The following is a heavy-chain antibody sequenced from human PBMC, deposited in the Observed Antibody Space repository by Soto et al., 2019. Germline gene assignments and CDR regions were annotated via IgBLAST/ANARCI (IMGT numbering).Heavy chain of an antibody. CDR2: IYYSGST. CDR3: ARAYGDYGQYFDY. D-gene: IGHD4-17*01. J-gene: IGHJ4*02. V-gene: IGHV4-61*01. Sequence: QVQLQESGPGLVKPSETLSLTCTVSGGSVSSGSYYWSWIRQPPGKGLEWIGYIYYSGSTNYNPSLKSRVTISVDTSKNQFSLKLSSVTAADTAVYYCARAYGDYGQYFDYWGQGTLVTVSS. CDR1: GGSVSSGSYY.